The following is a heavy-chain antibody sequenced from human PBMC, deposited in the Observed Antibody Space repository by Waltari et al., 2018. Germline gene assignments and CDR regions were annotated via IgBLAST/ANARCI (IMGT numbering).Heavy chain of an antibody. CDR3: ARATNHAFDN. J-gene: IGHJ4*02. Sequence: EVQVVESGGGLVQPGGSLRLSCAPSGFAFSSRWISWLRQAPGQGGEGVANIKDDGSAQYYLDAVRGRFTITRDNTKNSLFLQMNSLRAEDTAVYFCARATNHAFDNWGQGTLVTVSS. V-gene: IGHV3-7*01. CDR1: GFAFSSRW. CDR2: IKDDGSAQ.